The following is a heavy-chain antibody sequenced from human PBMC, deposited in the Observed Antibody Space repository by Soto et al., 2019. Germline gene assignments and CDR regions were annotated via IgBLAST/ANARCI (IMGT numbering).Heavy chain of an antibody. D-gene: IGHD5-12*01. J-gene: IGHJ5*02. CDR1: GYTFTSYA. CDR2: INAGNGNT. Sequence: ASVKVSCKASGYTFTSYAMNWVRQAPGQRLEWMGWINAGNGNTKYSQKFQGRVTITRDTSASTAYMEPSSLRSEDTAVYYCAKDGGKDGYFGNWFDPWGQGTLVTVSS. V-gene: IGHV1-3*01. CDR3: AKDGGKDGYFGNWFDP.